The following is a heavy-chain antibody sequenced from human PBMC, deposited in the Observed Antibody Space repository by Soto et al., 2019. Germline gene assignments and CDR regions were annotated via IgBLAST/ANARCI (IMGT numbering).Heavy chain of an antibody. CDR2: ISGSGGST. J-gene: IGHJ4*02. V-gene: IGHV3-23*01. CDR3: ARPRYDGSGSYYYFDY. D-gene: IGHD3-10*01. Sequence: EVQLLESGGGLVQPGGSLRLSCAASGFTFSSYAMSWVRQAPGKGLEWVSAISGSGGSTYYADSVKGRFTISRDNSKNTLDLQMNSLRAEDTAVYYCARPRYDGSGSYYYFDYWGQGTLVTVSS. CDR1: GFTFSSYA.